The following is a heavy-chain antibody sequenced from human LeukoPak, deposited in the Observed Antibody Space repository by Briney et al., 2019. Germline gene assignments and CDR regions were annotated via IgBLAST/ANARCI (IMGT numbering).Heavy chain of an antibody. V-gene: IGHV3-7*01. J-gene: IGHJ3*02. CDR1: GFTFSSYW. Sequence: GGSLRLSCAASGFTFSSYWMSWVRQAPGKGLEWVANIKQDGSEKYYVDSVKGRFTISRDNAKNSLYLQMNSLRAEDTAVYYCAGPTPRIARHDAFDIWGQGTMVTVSS. D-gene: IGHD6-13*01. CDR3: AGPTPRIARHDAFDI. CDR2: IKQDGSEK.